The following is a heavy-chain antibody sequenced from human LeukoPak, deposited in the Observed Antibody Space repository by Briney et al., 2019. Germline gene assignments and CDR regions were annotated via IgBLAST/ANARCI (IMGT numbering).Heavy chain of an antibody. V-gene: IGHV4-31*03. Sequence: PSQTLSLTCTVSGGSISSGGYYWSWIRQHPGKGLEWIGYIYYSGSTYYNPSLKSRVTISVDTSKNQFSLKLSSVTAADTAVYYCARPFRDWQLIGDAFDIWGQGTMVTVSS. D-gene: IGHD3/OR15-3a*01. CDR3: ARPFRDWQLIGDAFDI. CDR1: GGSISSGGYY. CDR2: IYYSGST. J-gene: IGHJ3*02.